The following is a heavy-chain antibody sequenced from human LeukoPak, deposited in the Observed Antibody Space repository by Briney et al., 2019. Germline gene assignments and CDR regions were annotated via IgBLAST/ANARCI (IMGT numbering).Heavy chain of an antibody. CDR2: IYYSGST. CDR3: ARGANTLTYDILTGSIDY. J-gene: IGHJ4*02. Sequence: ASETLSLTCTVSGGSISSSSYYWGWIRQPPGKGLEWIGSIYYSGSTYYNPSLKSRVTISVDTSKNQFSLKLSSVTAADTAVYYCARGANTLTYDILTGSIDYWGQGTLVTVSS. V-gene: IGHV4-39*07. D-gene: IGHD3-9*01. CDR1: GGSISSSSYY.